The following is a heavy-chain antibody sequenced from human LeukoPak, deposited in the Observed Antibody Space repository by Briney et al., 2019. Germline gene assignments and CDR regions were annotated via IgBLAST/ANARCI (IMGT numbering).Heavy chain of an antibody. J-gene: IGHJ4*02. CDR3: ASVWRGSSGY. Sequence: SETLSLTCAVYGGSFSGYYWSWIRQPPGKGLEWIGEINHSGSTNYNPSLKSRVTISVDTSKNQFSLKLSSVTAADTAVYYCASVWRGSSGYWGQGTLVTVSS. CDR2: INHSGST. CDR1: GGSFSGYY. V-gene: IGHV4-34*01. D-gene: IGHD6-6*01.